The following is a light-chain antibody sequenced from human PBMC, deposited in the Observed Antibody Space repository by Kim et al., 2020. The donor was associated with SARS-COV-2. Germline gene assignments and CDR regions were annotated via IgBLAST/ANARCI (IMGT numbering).Light chain of an antibody. CDR1: SLGSKY. Sequence: SYELTQPPSVSVSPGQTASIDCSGESLGSKYTCWYQLKPGQSPVLVIYQDRKRPSGIPERFSGSISGNTATLTISGIQAMDEADYYCQAWDSSTHVVFGGGTQLTVL. CDR3: QAWDSSTHVV. CDR2: QDR. V-gene: IGLV3-1*01. J-gene: IGLJ2*01.